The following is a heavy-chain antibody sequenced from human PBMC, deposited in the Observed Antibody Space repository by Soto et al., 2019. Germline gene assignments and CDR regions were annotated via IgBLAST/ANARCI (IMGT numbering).Heavy chain of an antibody. CDR1: GYTFTSYA. V-gene: IGHV1-3*01. CDR2: INAGNGNT. CDR3: AREMTPVEVDLAYYYYGMDV. J-gene: IGHJ6*02. D-gene: IGHD4-17*01. Sequence: ASVKVSCKASGYTFTSYAMHWVRQAPGQRLEWMGWINAGNGNTKYSQKFQGRVTITRDTSASTAYMELSSLRSEDTAVYYCAREMTPVEVDLAYYYYGMDVWGQGTTVTVSS.